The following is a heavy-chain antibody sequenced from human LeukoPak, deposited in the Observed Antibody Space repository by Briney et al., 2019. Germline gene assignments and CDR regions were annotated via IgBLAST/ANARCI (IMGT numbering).Heavy chain of an antibody. Sequence: ASVKVSCKASGYTFTSYDINWVRQATGQGLEWMGWMNPNSGNTGYAQKFQGRVTMTRNTSISTAYMELSSLRSEDTAVYYCARSGQGQNYYYGMDVWGQGTTVTVSS. V-gene: IGHV1-8*01. J-gene: IGHJ6*02. D-gene: IGHD3-10*01. CDR2: MNPNSGNT. CDR1: GYTFTSYD. CDR3: ARSGQGQNYYYGMDV.